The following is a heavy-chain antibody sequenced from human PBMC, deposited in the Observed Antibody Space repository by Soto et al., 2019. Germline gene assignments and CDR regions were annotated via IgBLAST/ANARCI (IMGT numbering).Heavy chain of an antibody. CDR2: IYYSGST. V-gene: IGHV4-4*07. CDR1: GGSISSYY. Sequence: TSETLSLTCTVPGGSISSYYCNCIRQPAGKGLECIGRIYYSGSTNYSPSLKSRVTISLDTPNNQFSLKVTSVTAAVTAVYYCAMIPVDTYLIYWFDPWAQGTLVTVSS. D-gene: IGHD2-21*01. J-gene: IGHJ5*01. CDR3: AMIPVDTYLIYWFDP.